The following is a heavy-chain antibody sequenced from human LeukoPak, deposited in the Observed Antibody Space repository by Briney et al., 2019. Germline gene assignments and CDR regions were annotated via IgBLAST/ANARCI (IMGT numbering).Heavy chain of an antibody. J-gene: IGHJ4*02. CDR2: IYYSGST. CDR3: ARVGYSSEIDY. CDR1: GGSISSYY. D-gene: IGHD6-19*01. V-gene: IGHV4-59*01. Sequence: PSETLSLTCTVSGGSISSYYWSWIRQPPGKGLEWIGYIYYSGSTNYNPSLKSRVTISVDMSKNQFSLKLSSVTAADTAVYYCARVGYSSEIDYWGQGTLVTVSS.